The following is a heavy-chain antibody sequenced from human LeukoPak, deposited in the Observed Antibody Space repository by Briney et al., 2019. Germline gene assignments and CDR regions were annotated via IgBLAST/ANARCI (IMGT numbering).Heavy chain of an antibody. J-gene: IGHJ5*02. D-gene: IGHD3-10*01. V-gene: IGHV4-59*13. Sequence: SETLSLTCTVSGGSISSYYWSWIRQPPGKGLEWTGYIDYSGYTNYNPSLKSRVTISVDTSKNQFSLKLTSVTAADTAVYFCARGGYYGSGNDFRFDPWGQGTLVTVSS. CDR3: ARGGYYGSGNDFRFDP. CDR1: GGSISSYY. CDR2: IDYSGYT.